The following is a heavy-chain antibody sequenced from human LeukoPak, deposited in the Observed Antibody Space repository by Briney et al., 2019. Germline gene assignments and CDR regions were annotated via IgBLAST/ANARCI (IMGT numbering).Heavy chain of an antibody. V-gene: IGHV5-51*01. CDR3: ARRANDYYYMDV. D-gene: IGHD2-8*01. J-gene: IGHJ6*03. CDR2: IYPGDSDT. Sequence: GESLRISCQASGYSFTTYWIGWVRQMPGKGLEWMGIIYPGDSDTRYSPSFQGQVTISADKSISTAYLQWSSLKASDTAMYYCARRANDYYYMDVWGKGTTATVSS. CDR1: GYSFTTYW.